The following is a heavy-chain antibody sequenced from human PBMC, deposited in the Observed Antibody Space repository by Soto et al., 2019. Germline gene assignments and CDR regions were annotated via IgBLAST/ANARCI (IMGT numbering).Heavy chain of an antibody. J-gene: IGHJ6*02. Sequence: SVKVSCKASGGTFSSYAISWVRQAPGQGLEWMGGIIPIFGTANYAQKFQGRVTITADESTSTAYMELSSLRSEDTAVYYCARVRYDSSGYYRHYYGMDVWGQGTTVTVS. CDR2: IIPIFGTA. CDR3: ARVRYDSSGYYRHYYGMDV. D-gene: IGHD3-22*01. V-gene: IGHV1-69*13. CDR1: GGTFSSYA.